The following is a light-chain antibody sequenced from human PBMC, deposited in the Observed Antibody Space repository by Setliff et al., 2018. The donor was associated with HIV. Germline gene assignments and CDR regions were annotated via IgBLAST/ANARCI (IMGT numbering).Light chain of an antibody. V-gene: IGLV2-14*04. CDR3: SSYTSSSTLG. CDR1: RSDVGGYNS. Sequence: GSPGQAITISCTGTRSDVGGYNSVSWYQQLPGKAPKLIIYDVSKRPSGVSNRFSGSKSANTASLTISGLQAEDEADYYCSSYTSSSTLGFGTGTKGTVL. CDR2: DVS. J-gene: IGLJ1*01.